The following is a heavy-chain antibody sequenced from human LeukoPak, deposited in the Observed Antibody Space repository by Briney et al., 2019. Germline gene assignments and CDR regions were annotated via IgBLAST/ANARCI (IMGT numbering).Heavy chain of an antibody. D-gene: IGHD6-13*01. CDR3: AKGDVLAAAAYFDY. CDR2: ISSSGSTI. J-gene: IGHJ4*02. CDR1: GFTFSDYY. Sequence: GGSLRLSCAASGFTFSDYYMSWIRQAPGKGLEWVSYISSSGSTIYYADSVKGRFTISRDNAKNSLYLQMNSLRAEDTALYYCAKGDVLAAAAYFDYWGQGTLVTVSS. V-gene: IGHV3-11*01.